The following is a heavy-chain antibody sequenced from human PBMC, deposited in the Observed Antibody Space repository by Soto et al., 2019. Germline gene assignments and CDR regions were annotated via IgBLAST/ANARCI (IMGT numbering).Heavy chain of an antibody. CDR1: GYTFTSYG. CDR2: ISAYNGNT. J-gene: IGHJ4*02. Sequence: ASVKVSCKASGYTFTSYGISWVRQAPGQGLEWMGWISAYNGNTNYAQKLQGRVTMTTDTSTSTAYMELRSLRSDDTAVYYCARDPRVMVANPYFDYWGQGTLVTVSS. V-gene: IGHV1-18*01. CDR3: ARDPRVMVANPYFDY. D-gene: IGHD5-12*01.